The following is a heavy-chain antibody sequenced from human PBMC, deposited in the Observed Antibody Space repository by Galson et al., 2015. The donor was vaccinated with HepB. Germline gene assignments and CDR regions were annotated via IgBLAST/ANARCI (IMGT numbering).Heavy chain of an antibody. CDR2: ISSSSSYI. Sequence: SLRLSCAASGFTFSSYSMNWVRQAPGKGLEWVSYISSSSSYIYYADSVKGRFTISRDNAKNSLYLQMNSLRAEDTAVYYCAGDRDYGDDYVGPGDAFDIWGQGTMVIVSS. J-gene: IGHJ3*02. CDR1: GFTFSSYS. V-gene: IGHV3-21*01. D-gene: IGHD4-17*01. CDR3: AGDRDYGDDYVGPGDAFDI.